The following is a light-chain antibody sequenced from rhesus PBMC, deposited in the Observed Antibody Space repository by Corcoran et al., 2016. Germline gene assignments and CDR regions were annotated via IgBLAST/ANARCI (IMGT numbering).Light chain of an antibody. Sequence: EIVMTQSPATLSLSPGERAPLSCRASQSVSSSFAWYQQKPGQAPRLLIYGAASRATGIPDRFSGSGSGTDFTLTISSLEPEDVAVYYCLQHSNWPYSFGQGTKVEIK. CDR2: GAA. V-gene: IGKV3-24*01. CDR3: LQHSNWPYS. J-gene: IGKJ2*01. CDR1: QSVSSS.